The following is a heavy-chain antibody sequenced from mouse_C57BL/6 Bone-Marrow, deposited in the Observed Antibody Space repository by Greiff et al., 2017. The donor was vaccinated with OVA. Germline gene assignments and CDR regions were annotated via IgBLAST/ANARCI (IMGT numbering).Heavy chain of an antibody. Sequence: VQLQQSGPVLARPGASVKMSCKTSGYTFTSYWMHWVKQRPGQGLEWIGAIYPGNSDTSYNQKFKGKAKLTAVTSASTAYMELSSLTNEDSAVYYCTRTTYDFYAMDYWGQGTSVTVSS. CDR3: TRTTYDFYAMDY. CDR1: GYTFTSYW. D-gene: IGHD6-1*01. V-gene: IGHV1-5*01. CDR2: IYPGNSDT. J-gene: IGHJ4*01.